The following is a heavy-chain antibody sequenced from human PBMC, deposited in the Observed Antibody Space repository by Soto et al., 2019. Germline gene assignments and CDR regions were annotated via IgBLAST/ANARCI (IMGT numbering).Heavy chain of an antibody. J-gene: IGHJ6*03. CDR3: ARHDWGELSYYMDV. CDR1: GGSISSYY. D-gene: IGHD1-26*01. CDR2: IYYSGST. V-gene: IGHV4-59*08. Sequence: PSETLSLTCTVPGGSISSYYWSWIRQPPGKGLEWIGYIYYSGSTNYNPSLKSRVTISVDTSKNQFSLKLSSVTAADTAVYYCARHDWGELSYYMDVWGKGTTVTVSS.